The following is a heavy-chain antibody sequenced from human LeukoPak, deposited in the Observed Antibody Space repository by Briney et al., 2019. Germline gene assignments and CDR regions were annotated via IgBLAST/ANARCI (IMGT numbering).Heavy chain of an antibody. Sequence: GRSLRLSCAASGFTFSSYGMHWVRQAPGKGLEWVAVISYDGSNKYYADSVKGRFTISRDNSKNTLYLQMNSLRAEDTAVYYCAKSPPGNYYGSGSYYSEGIDYWGQGTLVTVSS. CDR3: AKSPPGNYYGSGSYYSEGIDY. D-gene: IGHD3-10*01. J-gene: IGHJ4*02. CDR2: ISYDGSNK. V-gene: IGHV3-30*18. CDR1: GFTFSSYG.